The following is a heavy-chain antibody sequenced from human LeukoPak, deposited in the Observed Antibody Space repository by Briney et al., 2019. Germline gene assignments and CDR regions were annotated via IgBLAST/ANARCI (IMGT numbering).Heavy chain of an antibody. V-gene: IGHV3-9*01. D-gene: IGHD2-21*02. Sequence: GGSLRLSCAASGFTFDDYAMHWVRQAPGKGLEWVSGISWNGGSIAYADSVQGRFTISRDNAKNSLYLQMDSLRTEDTALYYCVKSGGYATAIRYFDLWGRGTLVTVSS. CDR1: GFTFDDYA. CDR3: VKSGGYATAIRYFDL. J-gene: IGHJ2*01. CDR2: ISWNGGSI.